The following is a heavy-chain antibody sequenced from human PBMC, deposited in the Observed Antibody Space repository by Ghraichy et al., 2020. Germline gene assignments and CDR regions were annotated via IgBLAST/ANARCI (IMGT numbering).Heavy chain of an antibody. CDR2: ISSSSSYI. Sequence: GGSLRLSCAASGFTFSSYSMNWVRQAPGKGLEWVSSISSSSSYIYYADSVKGRFTISRDNAKNSLYLQMNSLRAEDTAVYYCARDPYCSSTSCYLFDYWGQGTLVTVSS. J-gene: IGHJ4*02. CDR1: GFTFSSYS. V-gene: IGHV3-21*01. D-gene: IGHD2-2*01. CDR3: ARDPYCSSTSCYLFDY.